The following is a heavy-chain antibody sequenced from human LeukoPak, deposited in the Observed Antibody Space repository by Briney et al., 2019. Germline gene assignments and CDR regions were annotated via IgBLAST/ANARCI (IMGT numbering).Heavy chain of an antibody. V-gene: IGHV3-21*06. CDR2: ISSSNSYI. CDR3: VRDDWRFGELLSAPGLHFDH. D-gene: IGHD3-10*01. J-gene: IGHJ4*02. Sequence: PGGSLRLSCAASEFTFTMYHMNWVRQAPGKGLEWVSSISSSNSYIHYADSVKGRFTISRDNAKSSLYLQMNSLRAEDTAVYYCVRDDWRFGELLSAPGLHFDHWGQGTLVTASS. CDR1: EFTFTMYH.